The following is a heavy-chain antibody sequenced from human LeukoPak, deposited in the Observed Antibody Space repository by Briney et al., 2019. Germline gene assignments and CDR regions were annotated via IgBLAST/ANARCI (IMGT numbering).Heavy chain of an antibody. D-gene: IGHD2-21*02. CDR1: GFTFSSYA. Sequence: GGSLRLSCAASGFTFSSYAMHWVRQAPGKGLEWVAVIWYDGSNKYYADSVKGRFTISRDNSKNTLYLQMNSLRAEDTAVYYCARVGVVVTAIGYLDIWGQGTMVTVSS. CDR2: IWYDGSNK. V-gene: IGHV3-33*08. J-gene: IGHJ3*02. CDR3: ARVGVVVTAIGYLDI.